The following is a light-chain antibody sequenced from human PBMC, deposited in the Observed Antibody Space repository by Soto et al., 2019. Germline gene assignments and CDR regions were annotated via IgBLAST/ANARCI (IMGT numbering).Light chain of an antibody. CDR3: QQRSNWPPWT. CDR1: QSVSSY. V-gene: IGKV3-11*01. CDR2: DAS. J-gene: IGKJ1*01. Sequence: EIVLTQSPATLSLYPGERATLSCRASQSVSSYFAWYQQKPGQAPRLLIYDASNRATGIPARFSVSVSGTDFTLTISSLEPEDFAVYYCQQRSNWPPWTFGQGTKVEIK.